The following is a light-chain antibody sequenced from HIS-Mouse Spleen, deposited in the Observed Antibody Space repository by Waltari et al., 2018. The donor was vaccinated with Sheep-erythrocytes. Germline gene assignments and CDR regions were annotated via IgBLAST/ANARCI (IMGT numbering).Light chain of an antibody. CDR2: QDS. CDR3: QAWDSSTVV. CDR1: KLGDKY. Sequence: SYELTQPPSVSVSPGQTASITCSGDKLGDKYACWYHQKPGQSPVLVIYQDSKRPSGIPERFSGSNAGNTATLTISGTQARDEADYYCQAWDSSTVVFGGGTKLTVL. V-gene: IGLV3-1*01. J-gene: IGLJ2*01.